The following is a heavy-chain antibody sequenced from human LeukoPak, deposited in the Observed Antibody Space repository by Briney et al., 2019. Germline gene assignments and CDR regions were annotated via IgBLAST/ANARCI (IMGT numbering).Heavy chain of an antibody. J-gene: IGHJ5*02. CDR1: GGSISSYY. Sequence: SETLSLTCTVSGGSISSYYWSWIRQPPGKGLEWMGYIYYSGSTNYNPSLKSRVTILADTFKNQFSLKLSPVTAADTAVYYCASDLGDSSSSYRFDPWGQGTLVTVSS. D-gene: IGHD6-6*01. V-gene: IGHV4-59*01. CDR3: ASDLGDSSSSYRFDP. CDR2: IYYSGST.